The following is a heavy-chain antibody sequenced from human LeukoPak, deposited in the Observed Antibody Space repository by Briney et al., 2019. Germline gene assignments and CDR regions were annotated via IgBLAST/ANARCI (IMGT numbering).Heavy chain of an antibody. D-gene: IGHD3-3*01. CDR3: ARDRGYGSGYYFDN. J-gene: IGHJ4*02. CDR1: GFTFSDYY. V-gene: IGHV3-11*04. CDR2: IDGGGTIT. Sequence: GGSLRLSCAASGFTFSDYYMSWIRPVPGKGLDWLSYIDGGGTITYYAAFEEGRFTISRDNAKNSVYLQMDSLRAEDTAVYYCARDRGYGSGYYFDNWGQGTLVTVSS.